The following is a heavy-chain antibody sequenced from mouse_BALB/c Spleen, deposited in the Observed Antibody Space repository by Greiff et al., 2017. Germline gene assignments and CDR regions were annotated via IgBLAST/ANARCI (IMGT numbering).Heavy chain of an antibody. CDR3: ARDGNSWFAY. D-gene: IGHD2-1*01. J-gene: IGHJ3*01. V-gene: IGHV5-9-4*01. CDR1: GFTFSSYA. CDR2: ISSGGSYP. Sequence: EVKLVESGGGLVKPGGSLKLSCAASGFTFSSYAMSWVRQSPEKRLEWVAEISSGGSYPYYPDTVPGRFTISRDNAKNTLYLEMSSLRSEDTAMYYCARDGNSWFAYWGQGTLVTVSA.